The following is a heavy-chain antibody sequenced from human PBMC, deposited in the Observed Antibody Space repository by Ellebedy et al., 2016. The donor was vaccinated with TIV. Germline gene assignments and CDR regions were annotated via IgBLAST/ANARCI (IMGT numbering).Heavy chain of an antibody. V-gene: IGHV4-34*01. CDR1: GGSFSGYY. D-gene: IGHD3-10*01. J-gene: IGHJ4*02. CDR3: ARGYLGYYYGSGSYYGEYYFDY. Sequence: SETLSLTXAVYGGSFSGYYWSWIRQPPGKGLEWIGEINHSGSTNYNPSLKSRVTISVDTSKNQFSLKLSSVTAADTAVYYCARGYLGYYYGSGSYYGEYYFDYWGQGTLVTVSS. CDR2: INHSGST.